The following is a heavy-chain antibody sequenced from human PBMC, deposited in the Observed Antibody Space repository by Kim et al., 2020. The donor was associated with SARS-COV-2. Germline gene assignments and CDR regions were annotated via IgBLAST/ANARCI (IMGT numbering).Heavy chain of an antibody. J-gene: IGHJ4*02. Sequence: GGSLRLSCAASGFTFSSYEMNWVRQAPGKGLEWVSYISSSGSTIYYADSVKGRFTISRDNAKNSLYLQMNSLRAEDTAVYYCASSGDYYGSGSYPLEWCYWGQGTLVTVSS. CDR3: ASSGDYYGSGSYPLEWCY. CDR2: ISSSGSTI. CDR1: GFTFSSYE. V-gene: IGHV3-48*03. D-gene: IGHD3-10*01.